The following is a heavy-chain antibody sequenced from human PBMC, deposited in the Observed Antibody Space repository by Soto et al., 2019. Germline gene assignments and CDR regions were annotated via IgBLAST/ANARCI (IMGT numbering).Heavy chain of an antibody. V-gene: IGHV3-53*01. Sequence: GGWLRLPWAASGITVSGNYMSWVRPAPGKVLEWVSVIYSGGCPYYADSGKGRFTISRYNSQSTLSFHINSRSSEDTSVYYCAIAYMTACSDSLEILGQGTMVTVS. D-gene: IGHD2-21*02. J-gene: IGHJ3*02. CDR1: GITVSGNY. CDR3: AIAYMTACSDSLEI. CDR2: IYSGGCP.